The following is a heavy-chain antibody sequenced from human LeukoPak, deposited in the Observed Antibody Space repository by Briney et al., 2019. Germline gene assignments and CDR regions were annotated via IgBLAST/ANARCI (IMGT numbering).Heavy chain of an antibody. J-gene: IGHJ4*02. V-gene: IGHV4-39*01. CDR2: MHYSGST. Sequence: SETLSLTCTVSGGSIGSGGYHWGWIRQSPGKGLEWIGSMHYSGSTWYNPSLKSRVTISGDTSKNQVSLKVRSVTAADTAVYYCARQFDYGDYWGTFDYWGQGTLVTVSS. CDR3: ARQFDYGDYWGTFDY. D-gene: IGHD4-17*01. CDR1: GGSIGSGGYH.